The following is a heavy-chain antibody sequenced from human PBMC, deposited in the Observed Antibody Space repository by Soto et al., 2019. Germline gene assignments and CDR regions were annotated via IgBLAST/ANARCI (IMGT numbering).Heavy chain of an antibody. CDR1: GGSISSNTYF. J-gene: IGHJ5*02. V-gene: IGHV4-39*07. D-gene: IGHD3-9*01. CDR3: SRNEDYDILTGSKESYNCSDP. CDR2: VYYSGST. Sequence: PSETLSLTCIVSGGSISSNTYFWGWIRQSPEKGLEWIGTVYYSGSTTYNPSLKSRVTISVDTSKNQFSLKLSSVTAADTAVYYGSRNEDYDILTGSKESYNCSDPGGQGTLVTAPQ.